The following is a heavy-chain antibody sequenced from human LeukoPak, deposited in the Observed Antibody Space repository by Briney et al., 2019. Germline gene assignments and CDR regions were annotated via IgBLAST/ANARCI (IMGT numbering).Heavy chain of an antibody. CDR1: GYTFTGYY. CDR2: INPNNGGT. V-gene: IGHV1-2*02. Sequence: ASVKVSCKASGYTFTGYYIHWVRQAPGQGLEWMGWINPNNGGTDSAQKFQGRVTMTRDTSITTAYMELSRLRSDDSALYFCARDRYYGSGTVDYWGQGTLVTVSS. D-gene: IGHD3-10*01. J-gene: IGHJ4*02. CDR3: ARDRYYGSGTVDY.